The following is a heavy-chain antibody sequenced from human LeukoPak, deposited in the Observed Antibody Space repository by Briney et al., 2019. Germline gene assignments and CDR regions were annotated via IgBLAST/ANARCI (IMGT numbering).Heavy chain of an antibody. Sequence: GGSLRLSCAASGFTFSSYSMNWVRQAPGKGLEWVSSISSSSSYIYYADSVKGRFTISRDNAKNSLYLQMNSLRAEDTAVYYCARELAYCGGDCYYDYWGQGTLVTVSS. D-gene: IGHD2-21*02. CDR1: GFTFSSYS. V-gene: IGHV3-21*01. CDR3: ARELAYCGGDCYYDY. J-gene: IGHJ4*02. CDR2: ISSSSSYI.